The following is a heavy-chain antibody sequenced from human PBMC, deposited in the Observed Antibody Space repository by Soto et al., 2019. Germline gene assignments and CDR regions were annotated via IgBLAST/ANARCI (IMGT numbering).Heavy chain of an antibody. Sequence: EVQVLESGGGLVQPGGSLRLSCAASGFTFSSYAMRWVRQAPGKGLEWVSAISGSGGSTYYADSVKGRFTISRDNSKNTLYLQMNSLRAEATAVYSCAGRGSGSYCDYWGQGTLVTVSS. CDR3: AGRGSGSYCDY. J-gene: IGHJ4*02. V-gene: IGHV3-23*01. D-gene: IGHD1-26*01. CDR1: GFTFSSYA. CDR2: ISGSGGST.